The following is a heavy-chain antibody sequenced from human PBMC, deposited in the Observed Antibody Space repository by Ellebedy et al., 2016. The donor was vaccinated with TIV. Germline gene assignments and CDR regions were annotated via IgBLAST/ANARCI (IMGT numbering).Heavy chain of an antibody. V-gene: IGHV1-3*04. D-gene: IGHD6-19*01. Sequence: AASVKVSCKASGYTFTDYVIHWVRQAPGQRLEWMGRITTGNGNTKYSQNFQGGITISRDTSANTAYLELSSLTSEDTAVYYCAKNLRSSGWVVALDSWGQGTLVTVSS. J-gene: IGHJ4*02. CDR1: GYTFTDYV. CDR2: ITTGNGNT. CDR3: AKNLRSSGWVVALDS.